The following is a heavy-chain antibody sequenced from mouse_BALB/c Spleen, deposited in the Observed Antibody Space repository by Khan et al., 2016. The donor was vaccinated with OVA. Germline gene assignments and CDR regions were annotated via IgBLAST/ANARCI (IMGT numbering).Heavy chain of an antibody. D-gene: IGHD1-2*01. CDR3: ARRNYFGYTFAY. CDR1: GYTFTDYY. V-gene: IGHV1-77*01. CDR2: ISPGSGDT. J-gene: IGHJ3*01. Sequence: QVQLQQPGAELARPGASVKLSCKASGYTFTDYYINWVKQRTGQGLEWIREISPGSGDTYYNERFKGKATLTADKSSSTAYMQLSSLTAEASAVYFCARRNYFGYTFAYWGQGTLVTVSA.